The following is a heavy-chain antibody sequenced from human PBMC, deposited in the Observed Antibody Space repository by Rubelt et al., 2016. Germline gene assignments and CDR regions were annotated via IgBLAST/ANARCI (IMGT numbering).Heavy chain of an antibody. V-gene: IGHV4-34*01. CDR1: GGSFSGYY. J-gene: IGHJ6*02. CDR3: ARGFGRGPAAMLLDYYGMDV. D-gene: IGHD2-2*01. CDR2: INHSGST. Sequence: VQLQESGPGLVKPSETLSLTCAVYGGSFSGYYWSWIRQPPGKGLEWIGEINHSGSTNYNPSLKSRVTISVDTSKNQFSLKLSSVTAADTAVYYCARGFGRGPAAMLLDYYGMDVWGQGTTVTVSS.